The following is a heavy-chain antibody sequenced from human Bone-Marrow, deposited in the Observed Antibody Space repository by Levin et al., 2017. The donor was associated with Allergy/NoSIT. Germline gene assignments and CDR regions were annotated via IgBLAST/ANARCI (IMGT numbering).Heavy chain of an antibody. CDR1: GFNLSSYA. V-gene: IGHV3-30*04. CDR2: ISYDSSAK. D-gene: IGHD2-15*01. Sequence: GESLKISCAASGFNLSSYAVHWVRQAPGKGLEWVAVISYDSSAKYYVESVKGRFIISRDNSKSTVFLQLNTLRGEDTAVYYCVRAGYTSTWYSVWGQGTLVTVSS. J-gene: IGHJ4*02. CDR3: VRAGYTSTWYSV.